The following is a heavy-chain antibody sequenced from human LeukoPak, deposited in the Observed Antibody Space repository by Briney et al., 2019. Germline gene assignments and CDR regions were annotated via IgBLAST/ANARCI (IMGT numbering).Heavy chain of an antibody. CDR3: AREGGMIVVPLRRHGLDI. CDR1: EYTFTSYY. V-gene: IGHV1-46*01. CDR2: INPNRGTT. D-gene: IGHD3-22*01. J-gene: IGHJ3*02. Sequence: ASVKVSFKASEYTFTSYYIHWVRQAPGQGLEWMGIINPNRGTTDYAQKFQGRVTMTRDTSTSTVYMELSSLRSEDTAVYYCAREGGMIVVPLRRHGLDIWGQGTMVTISS.